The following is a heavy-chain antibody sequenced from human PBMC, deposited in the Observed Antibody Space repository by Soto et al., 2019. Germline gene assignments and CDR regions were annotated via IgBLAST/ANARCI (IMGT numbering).Heavy chain of an antibody. CDR3: AREAHCGGDCYSSDY. V-gene: IGHV3-48*02. D-gene: IGHD2-21*02. Sequence: GGSLRLSCAASGFSFSGFSMSWVHQAPGKGLEWVSYISNSMRTIYYADSVKGRFTISRDNAKNSLYLQMNSLRDEDTAVYYCAREAHCGGDCYSSDYWGQGTLVTISS. CDR1: GFSFSGFS. J-gene: IGHJ4*02. CDR2: ISNSMRTI.